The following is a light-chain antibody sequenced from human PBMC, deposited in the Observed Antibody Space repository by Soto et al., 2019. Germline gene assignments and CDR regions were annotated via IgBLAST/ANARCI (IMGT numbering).Light chain of an antibody. CDR1: QGISSY. CDR3: QQLNSYPRT. J-gene: IGKJ1*01. V-gene: IGKV1-9*01. Sequence: IQLTQSPSFLSASVGDRVTLTCRASQGISSYLAWYKQKPGKAPKLLIYAASTLQSGVPSRVSGSGAGTEVTLTISSLQPEDFETYYCQQLNSYPRTFGQGTKVDI. CDR2: AAS.